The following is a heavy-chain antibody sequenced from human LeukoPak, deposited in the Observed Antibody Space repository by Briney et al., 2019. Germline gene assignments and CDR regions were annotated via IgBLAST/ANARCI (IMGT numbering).Heavy chain of an antibody. CDR1: GFAFSNHA. D-gene: IGHD6-13*01. J-gene: IGHJ6*02. V-gene: IGHV3-30*04. Sequence: GGSLRLSCAASGFAFSNHAMHWIRQAPGKGLEWVAVISYGGRDTYYADSVKGRFTISRDNSKNTVYLQMNSLRAEDTAVYYCAKARDSSSWPDYYYYGMDVWGQGTTVTVSS. CDR3: AKARDSSSWPDYYYYGMDV. CDR2: ISYGGRDT.